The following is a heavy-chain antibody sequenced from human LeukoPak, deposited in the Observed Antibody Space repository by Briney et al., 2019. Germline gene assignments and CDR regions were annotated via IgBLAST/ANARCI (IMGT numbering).Heavy chain of an antibody. CDR1: GFTFNSYA. CDR3: AKDRMVGTGEYYFDY. CDR2: ISGSGGST. V-gene: IGHV3-23*01. J-gene: IGHJ4*02. Sequence: PGGSLRLSCAASGFTFNSYAMSWVRQAPGKGLEWVSDISGSGGSTYYADSVKGRFTISRDNSKNTLYLQMNSLRAEDTAVYYCAKDRMVGTGEYYFDYWGQGTLVTVSS. D-gene: IGHD1-26*01.